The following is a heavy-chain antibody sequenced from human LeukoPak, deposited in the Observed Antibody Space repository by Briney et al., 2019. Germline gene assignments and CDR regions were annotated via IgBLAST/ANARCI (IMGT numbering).Heavy chain of an antibody. D-gene: IGHD5-12*01. CDR1: GGSISSGGYY. CDR2: IYYSGST. V-gene: IGHV4-31*03. CDR3: ARVADSGYDYGGDY. Sequence: SETLSLTCTVSGGSISSGGYYWSWIRQHPGKGLEWIGYIYYSGSTYYNPSLKSRVTISVDTSKNQFSLKLSSVTVADTAVYYCARVADSGYDYGGDYWGQGTLVTVSS. J-gene: IGHJ4*02.